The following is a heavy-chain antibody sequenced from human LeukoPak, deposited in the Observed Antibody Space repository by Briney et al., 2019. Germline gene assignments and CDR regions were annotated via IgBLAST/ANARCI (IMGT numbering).Heavy chain of an antibody. D-gene: IGHD6-13*01. V-gene: IGHV3-21*01. J-gene: IGHJ5*02. CDR2: ISISSSYI. CDR3: ARGGYSSSWYPPPWFDP. Sequence: PGGSLRLSCAASGFTFSSYSMNWVRQAPGKGLEWVSSISISSSYIYYAESVKGRFTISRDNAKNSLYLQMNSLRAEDTAVYYCARGGYSSSWYPPPWFDPWGQGTLVTVSS. CDR1: GFTFSSYS.